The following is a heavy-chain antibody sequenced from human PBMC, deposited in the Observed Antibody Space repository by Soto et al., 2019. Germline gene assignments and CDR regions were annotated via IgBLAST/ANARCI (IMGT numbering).Heavy chain of an antibody. V-gene: IGHV3-74*01. CDR2: IKADETT. CDR1: GFSLNGYW. CDR3: TRDTYYGMDV. Sequence: PGGSLRLSCVASGFSLNGYWFHWFRQVPGEGLLWVSHIKADETTHYADSVKGRFTISRDNAKNTVYLQMDSLRAEDTSIYYCTRDTYYGMDVWGQGTTVTVSS. J-gene: IGHJ6*02.